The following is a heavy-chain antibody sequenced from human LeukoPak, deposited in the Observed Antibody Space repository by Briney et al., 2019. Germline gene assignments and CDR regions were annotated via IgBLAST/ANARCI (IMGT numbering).Heavy chain of an antibody. Sequence: ASVKVSCKASGYTFTSYDINWVRQATGQGLEWMGWMNPNSGNTGYAQKFQGRVTMTRNTSISTAYMELSSLRSEDTAVYYCARSLGYSYGSDYWGQGTLVTISS. CDR1: GYTFTSYD. CDR2: MNPNSGNT. D-gene: IGHD5-18*01. J-gene: IGHJ4*02. V-gene: IGHV1-8*01. CDR3: ARSLGYSYGSDY.